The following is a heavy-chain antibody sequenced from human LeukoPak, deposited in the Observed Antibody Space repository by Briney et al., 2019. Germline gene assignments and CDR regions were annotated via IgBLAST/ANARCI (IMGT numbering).Heavy chain of an antibody. CDR3: ARHLADDSSGYYKDY. Sequence: PSETLSLTCTVSGGSISSSSYYWGWIRQPPGKGLEWIGSIYYSGSTYYNPSLKSRVTISVDTSKNQFSLKLSSVTVADTAVYYCARHLADDSSGYYKDYWGQGTLVTVSS. CDR2: IYYSGST. D-gene: IGHD3-22*01. CDR1: GGSISSSSYY. J-gene: IGHJ4*02. V-gene: IGHV4-39*01.